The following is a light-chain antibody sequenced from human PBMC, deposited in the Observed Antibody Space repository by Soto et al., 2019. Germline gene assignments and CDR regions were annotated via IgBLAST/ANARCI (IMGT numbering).Light chain of an antibody. CDR3: QQYGSYRT. V-gene: IGKV3-20*01. J-gene: IGKJ1*01. Sequence: EIVLTQSPGTLSLSPGERATLSCRASQSVSSSYLAWYQQKPGQAPRLPIYGASSRATGIPDRFSGSGSGTDFTLTISRLEPEDFAVYYCQQYGSYRTFGQGTKVDIK. CDR1: QSVSSSY. CDR2: GAS.